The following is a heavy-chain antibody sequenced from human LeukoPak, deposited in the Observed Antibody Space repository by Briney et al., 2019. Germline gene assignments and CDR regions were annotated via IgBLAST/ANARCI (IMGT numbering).Heavy chain of an antibody. CDR2: ISSSGDNI. CDR3: ARDCRSASCLLGGRDY. D-gene: IGHD2-2*01. V-gene: IGHV3-11*01. CDR1: GFTFSDYS. Sequence: GGSLRLSCAASGFTFSDYSMTWIRQAPGKGLEGVSYISSSGDNIRYADSVKGRFAISRDNAKNSLYLEMNSLRVEDTAVYYCARDCRSASCLLGGRDYWGQGSLVTVSS. J-gene: IGHJ4*02.